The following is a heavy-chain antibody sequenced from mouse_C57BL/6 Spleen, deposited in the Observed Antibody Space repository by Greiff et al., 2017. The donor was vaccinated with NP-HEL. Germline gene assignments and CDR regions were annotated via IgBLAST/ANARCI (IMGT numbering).Heavy chain of an antibody. CDR3: ARKDDYDRYWYFDV. J-gene: IGHJ1*03. CDR2: ISSGGSYS. Sequence: EVQLVESGGDLVKPGGSLKLSCAASGFTFSSYGMSWVRQTPDKRLEWFATISSGGSYSYYPDSVKWRVTMSRDNAKNTLYLQMSSLKCEDTAMYYCARKDDYDRYWYFDVWGTGTTVTVSS. V-gene: IGHV5-6*01. CDR1: GFTFSSYG. D-gene: IGHD2-4*01.